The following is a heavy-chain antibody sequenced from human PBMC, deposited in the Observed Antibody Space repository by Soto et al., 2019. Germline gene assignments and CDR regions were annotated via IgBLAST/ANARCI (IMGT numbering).Heavy chain of an antibody. V-gene: IGHV3-74*01. J-gene: IGHJ6*02. CDR2: INSDGSST. D-gene: IGHD6-19*01. CDR3: ARMWAVAGLYYYYGMDV. Sequence: EVQLVESGGGLVQPGGSLRLSCAASGFTFSSYWMHWVRQAPGKGLVWVSRINSDGSSTSYADSVKGRFTISRDNAKNXVYLQMNSLRAEDTAVYYCARMWAVAGLYYYYGMDVWGQGTTVTVSS. CDR1: GFTFSSYW.